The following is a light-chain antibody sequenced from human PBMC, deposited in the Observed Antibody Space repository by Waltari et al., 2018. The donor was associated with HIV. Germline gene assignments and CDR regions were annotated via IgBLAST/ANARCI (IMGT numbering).Light chain of an antibody. J-gene: IGLJ2*01. Sequence: QSVLTQPPSVSAAPGQTVSISCSGFSSNIGNHFVSWYHQLPGKAPKLLIFDNNKRPSGIPDRVSASKSGTSATLAIPGLQTGDEGDYYCGTWDNSLKTVVFGGGTKVTVL. V-gene: IGLV1-51*01. CDR1: SSNIGNHF. CDR2: DNN. CDR3: GTWDNSLKTVV.